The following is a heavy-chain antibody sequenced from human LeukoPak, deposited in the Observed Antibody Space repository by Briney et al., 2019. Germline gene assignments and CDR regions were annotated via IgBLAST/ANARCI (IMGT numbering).Heavy chain of an antibody. V-gene: IGHV3-30*04. CDR3: AKDQEGTLLL. Sequence: GRSLRLSCAASGYTFSSYAMHWVRQAPGKGLEWVAVISYDGSNKYYADSVKGRFTISRDNSKNTLYLQMNSLRAEDTAVYYCAKDQEGTLLLWGQGTLVTVSS. J-gene: IGHJ4*02. D-gene: IGHD2/OR15-2a*01. CDR2: ISYDGSNK. CDR1: GYTFSSYA.